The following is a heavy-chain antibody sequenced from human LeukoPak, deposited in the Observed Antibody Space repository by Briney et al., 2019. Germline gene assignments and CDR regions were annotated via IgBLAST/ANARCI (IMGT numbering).Heavy chain of an antibody. Sequence: ASVKVSCKASGYTFTGYYMHWVRQAPGQGLEWMGWINPNSGGTNYAQKFQGRVTMTRDTSISTAYMEPSRLRSDDTAVYYCARVRGESQLLWGENYFDYWGQGTLVTVSS. CDR1: GYTFTGYY. J-gene: IGHJ4*02. CDR3: ARVRGESQLLWGENYFDY. D-gene: IGHD2-2*01. CDR2: INPNSGGT. V-gene: IGHV1-2*02.